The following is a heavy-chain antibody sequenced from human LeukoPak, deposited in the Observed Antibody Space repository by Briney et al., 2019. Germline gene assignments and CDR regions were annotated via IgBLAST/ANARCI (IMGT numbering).Heavy chain of an antibody. V-gene: IGHV4-4*07. CDR2: IYTSGST. D-gene: IGHD6-13*01. CDR3: ARTSIAALDFDY. CDR1: GGSISSYY. Sequence: SETLSLTCTVSGGSISSYYWSWIRQPAGKGLEWIGRIYTSGSTNYNPSPKSRVTMSVDTSKNQFSLKLSSVTAADTAVYYCARTSIAALDFDYWGQGTLVTVSS. J-gene: IGHJ4*02.